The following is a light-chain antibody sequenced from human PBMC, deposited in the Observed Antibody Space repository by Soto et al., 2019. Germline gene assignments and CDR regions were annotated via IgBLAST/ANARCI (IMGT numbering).Light chain of an antibody. J-gene: IGKJ5*01. CDR2: GAS. CDR3: QQYTDWPIT. Sequence: IVLTQSPCTLSLSTGERATLSCRASQSVSSSYLAWYQQKPGQAPRLLIDGASTRAPGIPARFSGSGSGTEFILTSTSLQSDDVAFYFCQQYTDWPITFGQGTRLDIK. CDR1: QSVSSSY. V-gene: IGKV3-15*01.